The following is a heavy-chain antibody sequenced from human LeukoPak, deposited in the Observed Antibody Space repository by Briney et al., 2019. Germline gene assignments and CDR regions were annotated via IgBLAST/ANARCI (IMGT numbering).Heavy chain of an antibody. J-gene: IGHJ5*02. V-gene: IGHV4-39*07. CDR2: VYYSGST. D-gene: IGHD2-2*01. CDR1: GGSISSSSYY. Sequence: SEALSLTCTVSGGSISSSSYYWGWIRQPPGKGLEWIGSVYYSGSTYYNPSLKSRVTISVDTSKNQFSLKLSSVTAADTAVYYCSREVVVPAAGWFDPWGQGTLVTVSS. CDR3: SREVVVPAAGWFDP.